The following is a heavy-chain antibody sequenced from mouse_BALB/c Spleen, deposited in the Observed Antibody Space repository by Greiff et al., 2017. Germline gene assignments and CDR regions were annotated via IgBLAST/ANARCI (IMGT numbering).Heavy chain of an antibody. D-gene: IGHD2-3*01. V-gene: IGHV1-9*01. CDR1: GYTFSSYW. J-gene: IGHJ3*01. CDR3: ARGGYSAWFAY. CDR2: ILPGSGST. Sequence: VQLQQSGAELMKPGASVKISCKATGYTFSSYWIEWVKQRPGHGLEWIGEILPGSGSTNYNEKFKGKATFTADTSSNSAYMQLSSLTSEDSAVYYCARGGYSAWFAYWGQGTLVTVSA.